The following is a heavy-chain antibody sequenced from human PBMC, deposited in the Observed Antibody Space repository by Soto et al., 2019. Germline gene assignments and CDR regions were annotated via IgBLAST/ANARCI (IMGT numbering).Heavy chain of an antibody. CDR1: GGTFSSYT. CDR3: ARVVYGGSYYYYYMDV. J-gene: IGHJ6*03. V-gene: IGHV1-69*02. D-gene: IGHD3-16*01. Sequence: ASVKVSCKASGGTFSSYTISWVRQAPGQGLEWMGRIIPILGIANYAQKFQGRVTITADKSTSTAYMELSSLRSEDTAVYYCARVVYGGSYYYYYMDVWGKGTTVTVSS. CDR2: IIPILGIA.